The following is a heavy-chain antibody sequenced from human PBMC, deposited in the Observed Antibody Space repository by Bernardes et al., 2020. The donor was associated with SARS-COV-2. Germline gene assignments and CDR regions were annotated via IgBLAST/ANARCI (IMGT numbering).Heavy chain of an antibody. CDR2: IKQDGSQK. Sequence: VGSLRLSCAASGFNISNYWMSWVRQAPGKGLEWVANIKQDGSQKYYMDSVKGRFAISRDNAENSLYLQLSSLRAEDTAVFYCARDSGLRSFDIWGQGTMVTVSS. J-gene: IGHJ3*02. CDR1: GFNISNYW. CDR3: ARDSGLRSFDI. V-gene: IGHV3-7*01.